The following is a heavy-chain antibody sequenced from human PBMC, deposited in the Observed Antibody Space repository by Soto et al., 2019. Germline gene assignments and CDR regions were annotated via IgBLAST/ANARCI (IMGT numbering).Heavy chain of an antibody. CDR2: ISGSGGST. V-gene: IGHV3-23*01. CDR1: GFTFSSYA. J-gene: IGHJ6*02. D-gene: IGHD4-17*01. CDR3: AKDLSPGLSTDYGGNSEPYYYYGMDV. Sequence: EVQLLESGGGLVQPGGSLRLSCAASGFTFSSYAMSWVRQAPGKGLEWVSAISGSGGSTYYADSVKGRFTISRDNSKNTLYLQMNSLRAEDTAVYYCAKDLSPGLSTDYGGNSEPYYYYGMDVWGQGTTVTVSS.